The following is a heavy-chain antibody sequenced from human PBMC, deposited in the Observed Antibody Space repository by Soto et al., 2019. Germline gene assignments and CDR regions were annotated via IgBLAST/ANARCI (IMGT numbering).Heavy chain of an antibody. Sequence: SETLSLTCSVYAGSFSGYYWSWIRQPPGKGLEWIGEINHSGSTNYNPSLKSRVTISVDTSKNQFSLKLSSVTAADTAVYYCASRARLRIKSLGMDVWGQGTTVTVSS. CDR1: AGSFSGYY. CDR3: ASRARLRIKSLGMDV. D-gene: IGHD3-16*02. V-gene: IGHV4-34*01. CDR2: INHSGST. J-gene: IGHJ6*02.